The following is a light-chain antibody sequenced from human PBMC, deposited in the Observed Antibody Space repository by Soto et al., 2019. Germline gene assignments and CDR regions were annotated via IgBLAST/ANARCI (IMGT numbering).Light chain of an antibody. CDR2: AAS. CDR3: HHYDSSPPYT. Sequence: EIVLTQSPGTLSLSPGERATLSCRASRSFSSSYLAWYQHKVGQAPRLLIYAASTRATGIPDRFSGSGSATDFTLTICRLEPEDSAVYYCHHYDSSPPYTFGQGTKLEIK. V-gene: IGKV3-20*01. J-gene: IGKJ2*01. CDR1: RSFSSSY.